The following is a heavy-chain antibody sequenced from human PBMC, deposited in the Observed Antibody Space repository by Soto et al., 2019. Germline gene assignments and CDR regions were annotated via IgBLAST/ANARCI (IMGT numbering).Heavy chain of an antibody. V-gene: IGHV4-59*08. CDR2: IYYSGST. Sequence: PSETLSLTCTVSCGSISSYYWSWIRQPPGKGLEWIGYIYYSGSTNYNPSLKSRVTISVDTSKNQFSLKLSSVTAADTAVYYCARRYGGNLDYWGQGTLVTVSS. J-gene: IGHJ4*02. D-gene: IGHD1-26*01. CDR3: ARRYGGNLDY. CDR1: CGSISSYY.